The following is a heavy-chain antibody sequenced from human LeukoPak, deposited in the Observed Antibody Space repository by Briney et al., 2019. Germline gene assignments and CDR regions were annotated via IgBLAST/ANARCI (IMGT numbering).Heavy chain of an antibody. CDR2: IHYSGST. V-gene: IGHV4-59*01. Sequence: TSETLSLICTVSGGSIGSYYWNWIRQAPGKGLEWIGYIHYSGSTNHISSLKSRVTLSVDTSRNQYSLKLSSVTAADTAVYYCARDGVAGGFDYWGQGTLVTVSS. J-gene: IGHJ4*02. CDR1: GGSIGSYY. D-gene: IGHD6-19*01. CDR3: ARDGVAGGFDY.